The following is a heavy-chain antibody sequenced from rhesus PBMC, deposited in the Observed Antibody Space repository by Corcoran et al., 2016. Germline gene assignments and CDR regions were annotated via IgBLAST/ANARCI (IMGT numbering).Heavy chain of an antibody. J-gene: IGHJ4*01. D-gene: IGHD1-1*01. CDR1: GYSISSGYY. CDR3: ARHMELLDY. V-gene: IGHV4-99*01. CDR2: ISGSSVHT. Sequence: QVQLQESGPGLVKPSETLSLTCAVSGYSISSGYYWGWIRQPPGKGLEYIGYISGSSVHTYSNPSLKSRVTISKDTSKNQFSLKLSSVPAADTAVYYCARHMELLDYWGQGVLVTVSS.